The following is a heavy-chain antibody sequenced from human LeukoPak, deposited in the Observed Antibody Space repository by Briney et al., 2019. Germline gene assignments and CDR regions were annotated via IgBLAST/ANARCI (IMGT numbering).Heavy chain of an antibody. D-gene: IGHD2-21*02. CDR1: GFTFSSYS. CDR2: ISSDGSKT. V-gene: IGHV3-30*04. J-gene: IGHJ6*03. Sequence: GGSLRLSCATSGFTFSSYSMHWVRQGPGRGLEWVAAISSDGSKTYYADSVKGRFTISRDNSNNTLYLEMNSLTAEDTAVCYCARAYCGGDCYPHYYYYYYMDVWGKGTTVTVSS. CDR3: ARAYCGGDCYPHYYYYYYMDV.